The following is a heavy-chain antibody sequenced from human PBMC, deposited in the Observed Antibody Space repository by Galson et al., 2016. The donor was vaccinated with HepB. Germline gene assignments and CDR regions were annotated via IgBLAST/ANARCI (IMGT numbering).Heavy chain of an antibody. CDR3: ATDRSGYPEYFQY. J-gene: IGHJ1*01. CDR1: GYTLTDLS. CDR2: FDPEDGQI. D-gene: IGHD3-22*01. V-gene: IGHV1-24*01. Sequence: SVKVSCKVSGYTLTDLSIHWVRQIPGKGLEWLGGFDPEDGQIIYAQKFHGRGSMTEETSTNTVYMEMNSLRSEDTAVYFCATDRSGYPEYFQYWGQGTQVTVFS.